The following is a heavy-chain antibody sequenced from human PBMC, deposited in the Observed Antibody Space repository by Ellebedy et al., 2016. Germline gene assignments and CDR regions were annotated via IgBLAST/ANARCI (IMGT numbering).Heavy chain of an antibody. CDR2: INPSGGST. CDR3: ARAHYGSGSSPTEGMDV. CDR1: GYTFTSYY. Sequence: ASVKVSCXASGYTFTSYYMHWVRQAPGQGLEWMGIINPSGGSTSYAQKFQGRVTMTRDTSTSTVYMELSSLRSEDTAVYYCARAHYGSGSSPTEGMDVWGQGTTVTVSS. J-gene: IGHJ6*02. D-gene: IGHD3-10*01. V-gene: IGHV1-46*01.